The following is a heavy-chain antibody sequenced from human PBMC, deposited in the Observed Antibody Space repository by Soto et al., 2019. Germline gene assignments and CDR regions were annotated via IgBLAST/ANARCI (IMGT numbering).Heavy chain of an antibody. V-gene: IGHV4-59*01. J-gene: IGHJ5*02. CDR2: LYYSGST. Sequence: SETLSLTCTVSGGSINSYYWSWIRQPPRKGLEWIGYLYYSGSTNYNPSLKSRVTISVDTSKNQFSLKLSSVTAADTAVYYCARAKTMWFELWGQGTLVTVPQ. CDR3: ARAKTMWFEL. CDR1: GGSINSYY. D-gene: IGHD3-10*01.